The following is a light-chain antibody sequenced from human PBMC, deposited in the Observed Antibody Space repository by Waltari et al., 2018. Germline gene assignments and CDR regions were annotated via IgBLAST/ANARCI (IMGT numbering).Light chain of an antibody. CDR2: KDT. CDR1: ALPKQY. J-gene: IGLJ3*02. V-gene: IGLV3-25*03. Sequence: SYELTQPPSVSVSPGQTARITCSGDALPKQYAFWYQQKPGQAPVLIIDKDTQRPSGIPERFSGCSSGTTVTMTISGVQAEDEADYYCLSADSSGTSKVFGGGTKLTVL. CDR3: LSADSSGTSKV.